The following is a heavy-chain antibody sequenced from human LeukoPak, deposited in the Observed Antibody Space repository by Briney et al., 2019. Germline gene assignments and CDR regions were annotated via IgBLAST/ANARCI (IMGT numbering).Heavy chain of an antibody. CDR1: GFTFSSYS. J-gene: IGHJ4*02. D-gene: IGHD3-22*01. V-gene: IGHV3-48*01. Sequence: GGSLRLSCAASGFTFSSYSMNWVRLAPGKGLEWGSYISGSSSTIYYADSVKGRFTISRDNGKNTLYLQMNSLRAEDTAVYYCARGSTYYDSSGQVPFDYWGQGTLVTVSS. CDR2: ISGSSSTI. CDR3: ARGSTYYDSSGQVPFDY.